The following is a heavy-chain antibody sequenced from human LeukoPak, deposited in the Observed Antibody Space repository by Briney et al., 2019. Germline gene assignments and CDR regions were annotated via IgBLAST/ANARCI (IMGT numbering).Heavy chain of an antibody. J-gene: IGHJ3*02. CDR1: GFSLSTSGVG. V-gene: IGHV2-5*02. Sequence: SGPTLVKPTQTLTLTCTFSGFSLSTSGVGVGWIRQPPGKALEWLALIYWDDDKRYSPSLKSRLTITKDTSKNQVVLTMTNMDPVDTATYYCAHRPIWFGELLFDAFDIWGQGTMVTVSS. D-gene: IGHD3-10*01. CDR2: IYWDDDK. CDR3: AHRPIWFGELLFDAFDI.